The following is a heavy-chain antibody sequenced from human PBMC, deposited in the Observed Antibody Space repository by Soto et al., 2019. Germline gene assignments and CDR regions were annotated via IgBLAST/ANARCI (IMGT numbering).Heavy chain of an antibody. CDR3: ARYDFGTFDY. CDR1: GDSISSSFW. D-gene: IGHD4-17*01. CDR2: IYHTEST. J-gene: IGHJ4*02. V-gene: IGHV4-4*02. Sequence: QVPLQESGPGLVKPSGTLSLTCAVSGDSISSSFWWSWVRQPPGKGLEWIGEIYHTESTVYNPSLKSRVTISVDKSKNQFSLNLDSVTAADTAVYYCARYDFGTFDYWGRGILVTVSS.